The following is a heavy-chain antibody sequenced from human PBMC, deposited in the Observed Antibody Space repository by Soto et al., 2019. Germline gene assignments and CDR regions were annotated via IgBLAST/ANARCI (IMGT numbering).Heavy chain of an antibody. Sequence: GSGPTLVNPTETLTLTCSVSGYSLTNGRMGVSWIRQPPGKALEWLAHFFSDAERSYSTSMQSRLNMYKDSSGSQAVLTMTNMAPADTATYFCARMDGDYNYYGLDVWGHGIAVTVSS. CDR1: GYSLTNGRMG. D-gene: IGHD4-17*01. CDR2: FFSDAER. V-gene: IGHV2-26*01. J-gene: IGHJ6*02. CDR3: ARMDGDYNYYGLDV.